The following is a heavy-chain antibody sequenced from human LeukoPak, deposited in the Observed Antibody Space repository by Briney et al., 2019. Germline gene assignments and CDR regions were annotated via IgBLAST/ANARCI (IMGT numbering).Heavy chain of an antibody. V-gene: IGHV3-48*04. D-gene: IGHD3-3*01. CDR3: ARVVSGVTGGDY. CDR1: GFSFSTYN. J-gene: IGHJ4*02. CDR2: ITPTSTTI. Sequence: QPGGSPRLSCAASGFSFSTYNMIWVRQAPGKGLECISYITPTSTTIHYADSVKGRFAVSRDNANSLLYLQMNSLRVEDTAVYYCARVVSGVTGGDYWGQGTLVSVSS.